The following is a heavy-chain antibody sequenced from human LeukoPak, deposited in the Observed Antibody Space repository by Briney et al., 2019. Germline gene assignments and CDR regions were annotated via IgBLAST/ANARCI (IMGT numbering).Heavy chain of an antibody. Sequence: ASVKVSCKASGYTFTRHYMNWVRQAPGQGLEWMGIINPSGGSTSYAQKFQGRVTMTRDTSTSTVYMELSSLRSEDTAVYYCARGPLHELDYWGQGTLVTVSS. D-gene: IGHD2-15*01. CDR2: INPSGGST. V-gene: IGHV1-46*01. CDR1: GYTFTRHY. J-gene: IGHJ4*02. CDR3: ARGPLHELDY.